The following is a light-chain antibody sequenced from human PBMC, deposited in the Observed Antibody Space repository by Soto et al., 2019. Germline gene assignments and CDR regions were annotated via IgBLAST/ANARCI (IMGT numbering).Light chain of an antibody. J-gene: IGKJ1*01. CDR2: DAS. Sequence: DIQMTQSPSTLSASVGDRVTMTCRASQRISSWLAWYQQKPGKAPKLLIYDASSLESGVPSRFSGSGSGTEFTLTISSLQPDDFATYYCQQYNSYWWTFGQGTKVEIK. CDR1: QRISSW. V-gene: IGKV1-5*01. CDR3: QQYNSYWWT.